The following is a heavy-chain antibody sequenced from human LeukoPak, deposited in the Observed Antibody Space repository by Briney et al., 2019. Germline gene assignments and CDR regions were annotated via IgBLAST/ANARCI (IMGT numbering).Heavy chain of an antibody. CDR1: GYTFSTYD. Sequence: GASVKVSCTASGYTFSTYDINWVRQATGQGLEWMGWMNPNSGNTGYAQKFQGRVTMTRNTSINTAYMELSSLRSEDTAVYYCASGVGQFDPWGQGTLVTVSS. D-gene: IGHD1-26*01. J-gene: IGHJ5*02. CDR3: ASGVGQFDP. V-gene: IGHV1-8*01. CDR2: MNPNSGNT.